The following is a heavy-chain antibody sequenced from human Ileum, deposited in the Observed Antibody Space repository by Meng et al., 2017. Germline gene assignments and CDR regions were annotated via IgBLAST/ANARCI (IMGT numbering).Heavy chain of an antibody. Sequence: GESLKISCAASGFTFSSYVMNWVRQAPGKGLEWVSTIAGTGDKIFYADSAKGRFTISRDNSKDTLCLQMNSLRAEDMAIYYCARRAITLTTNWGAFDIWGQGTMVT. V-gene: IGHV3-23*01. J-gene: IGHJ3*02. CDR3: ARRAITLTTNWGAFDI. CDR1: GFTFSSYV. D-gene: IGHD3-16*01. CDR2: IAGTGDKI.